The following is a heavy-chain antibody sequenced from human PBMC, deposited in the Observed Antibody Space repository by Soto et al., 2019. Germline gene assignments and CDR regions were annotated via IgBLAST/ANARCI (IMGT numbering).Heavy chain of an antibody. D-gene: IGHD3-9*01. CDR2: INHSGST. CDR1: GGSFSGYY. Sequence: SETLSLTCAVYGGSFSGYYWSWIRQPPGKGLEWIGEINHSGSTNYNPSLKSRVTISVDTSKNQFSLKLSSVTAADTAVYYCARLTGYYMAYWGQGTLVTVSS. J-gene: IGHJ4*02. CDR3: ARLTGYYMAY. V-gene: IGHV4-34*01.